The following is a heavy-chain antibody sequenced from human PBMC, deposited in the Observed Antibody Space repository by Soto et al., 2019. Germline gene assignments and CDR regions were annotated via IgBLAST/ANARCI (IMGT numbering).Heavy chain of an antibody. D-gene: IGHD3-22*01. CDR3: ARSPITMIVVVITSRGFDAFDI. CDR2: IYYSGST. V-gene: IGHV4-39*01. Sequence: SETLSLTCTVSGGSISSSSYYWGWIRQPPGKGLEWIGSIYYSGSTYYNPSLKSRVTISVDTSKNQFSLKLSSVTAADTAVYYCARSPITMIVVVITSRGFDAFDIWGQGTMVTVSS. CDR1: GGSISSSSYY. J-gene: IGHJ3*02.